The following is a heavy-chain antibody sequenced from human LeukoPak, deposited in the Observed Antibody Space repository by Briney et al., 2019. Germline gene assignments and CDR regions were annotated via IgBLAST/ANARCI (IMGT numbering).Heavy chain of an antibody. Sequence: GRSLSLTCSASGFIFSNYAMHWVRQAPGKGLEWVAVISSDGRQQNYADSVKGRFTISRDNSRNTVDLQMNSLRAEDTAVYFCALMSFYCWGQGTLVTVSS. CDR2: ISSDGRQQ. J-gene: IGHJ4*02. V-gene: IGHV3-30*04. CDR1: GFIFSNYA. CDR3: ALMSFYC. D-gene: IGHD2-8*01.